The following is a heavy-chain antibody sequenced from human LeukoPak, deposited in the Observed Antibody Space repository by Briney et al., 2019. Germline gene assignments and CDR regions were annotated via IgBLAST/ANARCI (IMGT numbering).Heavy chain of an antibody. CDR3: ATVNVPRIAAVFLDY. Sequence: ASVKVSCKVSGYTLTELSMHWVRQALGKGLEWMGGFDPEDGETIYAQKFRGRVTMTEDTSTDTAYMELSSLRSEDTAVYYCATVNVPRIAAVFLDYWGQGTLVTVSS. V-gene: IGHV1-24*01. CDR2: FDPEDGET. D-gene: IGHD6-13*01. CDR1: GYTLTELS. J-gene: IGHJ4*02.